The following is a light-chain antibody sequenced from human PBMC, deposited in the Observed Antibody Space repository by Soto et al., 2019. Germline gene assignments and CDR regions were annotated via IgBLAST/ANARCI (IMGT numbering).Light chain of an antibody. CDR2: EVS. CDR3: SSYTSSSTNV. J-gene: IGLJ1*01. CDR1: SSDVGGYNY. V-gene: IGLV2-14*01. Sequence: LTQPASVSGSPGQSITISCTGTSSDVGGYNYVSWCQQHPGKAPKLMIYEVSNRPSGVSNRFSGSKSGNTASLTISGLQAEDEADYYCSSYTSSSTNVFGTGTKVTVL.